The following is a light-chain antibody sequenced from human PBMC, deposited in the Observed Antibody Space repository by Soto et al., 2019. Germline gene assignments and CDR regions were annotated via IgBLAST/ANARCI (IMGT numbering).Light chain of an antibody. J-gene: IGKJ4*01. CDR1: QSVSSY. CDR2: DAS. V-gene: IGKV3-11*01. CDR3: QQRSNWPQLT. Sequence: EIVLTQSPATLSLSPGERATLSCRASQSVSSYLAWYQQKPGQAPRLFIYDASNRATGIPARFSGSGSGTDFTLTISSLEPEDFAVYYCQQRSNWPQLTFGGGTKVEIK.